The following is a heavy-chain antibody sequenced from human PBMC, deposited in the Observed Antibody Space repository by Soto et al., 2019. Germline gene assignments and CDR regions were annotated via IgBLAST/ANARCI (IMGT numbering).Heavy chain of an antibody. CDR2: IFPSGTT. CDR1: GGSLSGATYS. V-gene: IGHV4-30-2*01. J-gene: IGHJ4*02. CDR3: ARRREFDY. Sequence: SETLSLTCGVSGGSLSGATYSWNWIRQTPGKGLEWIGYIFPSGTTYYNPSLRSRVTISIDVSKNQFSLSLRSLTAADTAVYYCARRREFDYWSQGTLVTVSS.